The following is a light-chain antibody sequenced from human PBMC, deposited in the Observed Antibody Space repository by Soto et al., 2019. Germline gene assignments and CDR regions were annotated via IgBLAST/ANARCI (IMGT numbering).Light chain of an antibody. J-gene: IGKJ4*01. CDR2: GAS. Sequence: EIVMTQSPDTLSVSPGERATLSCRASQSVSTNLAWYQQKAGQAPRLLIYGASTRATGVPARFSGGGSGTEFTLTISSLQSEDFGVYYCQQYNNWPPLTFGGETKVEIK. V-gene: IGKV3-15*01. CDR3: QQYNNWPPLT. CDR1: QSVSTN.